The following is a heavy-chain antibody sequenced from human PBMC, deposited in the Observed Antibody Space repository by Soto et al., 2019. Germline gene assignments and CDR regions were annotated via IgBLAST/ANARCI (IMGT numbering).Heavy chain of an antibody. D-gene: IGHD5-12*01. CDR3: ASFSGNVGMDV. V-gene: IGHV3-74*01. CDR2: INNDGSST. Sequence: HPGGSLRLSCAASGFTFSSYWMYWVRQAPGKGLVWVSRINNDGSSTTYADSVKGRFTISRDNAKNTLYLQMNSLRAEDTGVYYCASFSGNVGMDVWGQGTTVTVSS. CDR1: GFTFSSYW. J-gene: IGHJ6*02.